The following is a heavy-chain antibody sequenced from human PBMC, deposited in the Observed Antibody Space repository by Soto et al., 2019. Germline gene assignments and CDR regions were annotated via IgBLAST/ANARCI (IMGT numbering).Heavy chain of an antibody. CDR2: IRSKAYGGTT. CDR1: GFTFGDYA. Sequence: GSLVLSFTASGFTFGDYAMSWFRQAPGKGLEWVGFIRSKAYGGTTEYAASVKGRSTISRDDSKSIAYLQMNSLKTEDTAVYYCTREPTNWIPPPHCYGMDVWGQGTTVTVSS. D-gene: IGHD1-20*01. V-gene: IGHV3-49*03. CDR3: TREPTNWIPPPHCYGMDV. J-gene: IGHJ6*02.